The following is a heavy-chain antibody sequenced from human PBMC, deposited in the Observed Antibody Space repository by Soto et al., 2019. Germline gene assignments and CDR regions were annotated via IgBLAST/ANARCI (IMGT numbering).Heavy chain of an antibody. CDR1: GFTFSSYA. J-gene: IGHJ4*02. D-gene: IGHD2-2*01. V-gene: IGHV3-23*01. Sequence: EVQLLESGGGLVQPGGSLRLACAASGFTFSSYAMSWVRQAPGKGLEWVSAISGSGGSTYYADSVKGRFTISRDNSKNTLYLQMNSLRAEDTAVYYCAKEDDIVLVPAAIPYFDYWGQGTLVTVSS. CDR3: AKEDDIVLVPAAIPYFDY. CDR2: ISGSGGST.